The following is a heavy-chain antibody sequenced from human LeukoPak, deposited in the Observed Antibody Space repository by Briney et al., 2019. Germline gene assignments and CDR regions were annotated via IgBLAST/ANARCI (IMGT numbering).Heavy chain of an antibody. V-gene: IGHV4-39*07. CDR3: AREIGIVVVPAASGDAFDI. Sequence: ASETLSLTCTVSGGSISSSSYYWGWIRQPPGKGLEWIGSIYYSVSTCYNPSPKSRLTISVDTSNNHSSLKLSSVPAADTAVYYCAREIGIVVVPAASGDAFDIWGQGTMVTVSS. CDR2: IYYSVST. CDR1: GGSISSSSYY. D-gene: IGHD2-2*01. J-gene: IGHJ3*02.